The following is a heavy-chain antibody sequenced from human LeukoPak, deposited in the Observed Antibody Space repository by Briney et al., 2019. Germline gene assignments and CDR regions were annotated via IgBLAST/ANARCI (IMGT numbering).Heavy chain of an antibody. CDR1: GGSISSYC. Sequence: ETLSLTCTVSGGSISSYCWSWVRQAPGKGLEWVSAVVGNGGTTFYADSAKGRFTISRDNSKNTVYLQINSLRGEDTAVYYCAKARLSTGWAYNDYWGQGALVTVSS. D-gene: IGHD6-19*01. CDR3: AKARLSTGWAYNDY. V-gene: IGHV3-23*01. CDR2: VVGNGGTT. J-gene: IGHJ4*02.